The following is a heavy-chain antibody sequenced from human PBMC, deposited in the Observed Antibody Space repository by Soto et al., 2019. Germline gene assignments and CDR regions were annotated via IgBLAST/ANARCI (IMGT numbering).Heavy chain of an antibody. CDR3: AREVAIRQIVVILGY. D-gene: IGHD2-21*01. Sequence: ASVKVSCKASGYTFTSYAMHWVRQAPGQRPEWMGWINAGNGNTKYSQKFQGRVTITRDTSASTAYMELSSLRSEDTAVYYCAREVAIRQIVVILGYWGQGTLVTVSS. J-gene: IGHJ4*02. CDR2: INAGNGNT. CDR1: GYTFTSYA. V-gene: IGHV1-3*01.